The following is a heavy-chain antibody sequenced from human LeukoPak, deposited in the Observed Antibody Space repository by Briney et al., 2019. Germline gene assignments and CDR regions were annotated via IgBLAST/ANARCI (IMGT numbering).Heavy chain of an antibody. V-gene: IGHV4-34*01. CDR2: INYSGST. D-gene: IGHD2-21*02. J-gene: IGHJ4*02. CDR1: GGSFSGYY. Sequence: PSETLSLTCAVYGGSFSGYYWRWIRHPPRGGLEWCGEINYSGSTNYNPSLKSRVTISVDTSKNQFSLKLSSVTAADTAVYYCARGVPPNDCGGDCYPRWLYYFDYWGQGTLVTVSS. CDR3: ARGVPPNDCGGDCYPRWLYYFDY.